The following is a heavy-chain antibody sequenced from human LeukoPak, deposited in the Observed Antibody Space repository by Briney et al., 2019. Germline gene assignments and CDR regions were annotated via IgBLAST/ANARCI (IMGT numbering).Heavy chain of an antibody. Sequence: HPGGSLRLSCVASGFTFGNYWMHWVRQAPGKELVCISRINNDGSTVYADSVAGRFTISRGNARNTLYLQMNTLRVEDTAVYYCARDYYGSIDLWGQGTLVTVSS. CDR1: GFTFGNYW. CDR3: ARDYYGSIDL. CDR2: INNDGST. V-gene: IGHV3-74*01. J-gene: IGHJ1*01. D-gene: IGHD3-10*01.